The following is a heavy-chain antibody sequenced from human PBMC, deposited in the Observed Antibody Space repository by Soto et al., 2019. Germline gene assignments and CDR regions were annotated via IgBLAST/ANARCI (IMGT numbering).Heavy chain of an antibody. CDR2: INHSGST. J-gene: IGHJ4*02. D-gene: IGHD5-12*01. CDR1: GGSFSGYY. V-gene: IGHV4-34*01. CDR3: ARGIGFIVATIRTAPFDY. Sequence: TSETLSLTCAVHGGSFSGYYWSWIRQPPGKGLEWIGEINHSGSTNYNPSLKSRVTISVDTSKNQFSLKLSSVTAADTAAYYCARGIGFIVATIRTAPFDYWGQGTLVTVS.